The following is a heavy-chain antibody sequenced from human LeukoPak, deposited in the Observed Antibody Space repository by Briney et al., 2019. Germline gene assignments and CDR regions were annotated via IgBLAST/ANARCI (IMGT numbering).Heavy chain of an antibody. V-gene: IGHV4-61*02. D-gene: IGHD5-24*01. CDR1: GGSTSSGSYY. J-gene: IGHJ4*01. Sequence: PSETLSLTCTVSGGSTSSGSYYWSWIRQPAGKGLEWIGRIYTSGSTNHNPSLKSRVTISLDTSKNQFSLKLSSVTAADTAVYYCARVEMATITLDYWGHGTLVTVSS. CDR3: ARVEMATITLDY. CDR2: IYTSGST.